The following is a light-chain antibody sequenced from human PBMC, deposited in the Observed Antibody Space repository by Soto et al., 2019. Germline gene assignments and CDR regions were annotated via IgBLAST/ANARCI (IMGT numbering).Light chain of an antibody. V-gene: IGKV3-20*01. J-gene: IGKJ1*01. Sequence: EIVVTQSPGTLSCSPGDRATLSCRASQTVNNNYVAWYQQKPGQAPRLLIFRASNKATGIPDRFSGSGSGTEFTLTISSLQPDDFATYYCQQYNSYSLTFGQGTKVDIK. CDR3: QQYNSYSLT. CDR1: QTVNNNY. CDR2: RAS.